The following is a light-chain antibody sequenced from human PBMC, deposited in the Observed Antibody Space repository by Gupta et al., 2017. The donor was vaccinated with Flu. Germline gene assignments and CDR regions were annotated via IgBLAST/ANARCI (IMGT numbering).Light chain of an antibody. J-gene: IGLJ2*01. V-gene: IGLV1-40*01. CDR2: GNS. CDR1: SSNIGAGYD. CDR3: QSYDSSLSGDVV. Sequence: QSVLTQPPSVSGAPGQRVTISCTGSSSNIGAGYDVHWYHQLPGTAPKLLIYGNSNRPSGVPDRFSGSKSCTSASLAITGLQAEDEADYYCQSYDSSLSGDVVFGGGTKLTVL.